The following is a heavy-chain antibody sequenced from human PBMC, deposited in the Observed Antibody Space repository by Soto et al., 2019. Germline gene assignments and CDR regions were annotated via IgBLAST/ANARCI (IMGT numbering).Heavy chain of an antibody. CDR3: ARVSYYDILTGYSPFDY. V-gene: IGHV1-46*03. Sequence: ALVKVSCKASGYTFTSYYMHWVRQAPGQGLEWMGIINPSGGSTSYAQKFQGRVTMTRDTSTSTVYMELSSLRSEDTAVYYCARVSYYDILTGYSPFDYWGQGTLVTVSS. D-gene: IGHD3-9*01. J-gene: IGHJ4*02. CDR1: GYTFTSYY. CDR2: INPSGGST.